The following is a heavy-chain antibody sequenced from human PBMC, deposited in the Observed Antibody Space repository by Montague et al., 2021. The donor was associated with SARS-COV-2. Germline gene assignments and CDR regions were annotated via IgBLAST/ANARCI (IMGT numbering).Heavy chain of an antibody. CDR2: INHSGST. J-gene: IGHJ2*01. CDR1: GGSFSDYY. D-gene: IGHD3-22*01. CDR3: ARGAPTISMIVVVFTGAGWYFAL. V-gene: IGHV4-34*01. Sequence: SETLSLTCAVHGGSFSDYYWSWIRQPPGKGLEWIGEINHSGSTNYNPSLKSRVTISLDTSKNQFSLKLSSVTAADTAVYYCARGAPTISMIVVVFTGAGWYFALWGRGTLVTVSS.